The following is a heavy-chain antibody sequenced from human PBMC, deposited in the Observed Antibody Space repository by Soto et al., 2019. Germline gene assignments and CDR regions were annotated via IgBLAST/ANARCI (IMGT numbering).Heavy chain of an antibody. V-gene: IGHV3-30*18. CDR2: ISYDGSNK. CDR1: GFTFSSYG. D-gene: IGHD3-22*01. J-gene: IGHJ4*02. CDR3: AKDRTTYYYNSSGYHALDY. Sequence: GGSLRLSCAASGFTFSSYGMHWVRQAPGKGLEWVAVISYDGSNKYYADSVKGRFTISRDNSKNTLFLQMNSLRAEDTAVYYCAKDRTTYYYNSSGYHALDYWGQGTLVTVSS.